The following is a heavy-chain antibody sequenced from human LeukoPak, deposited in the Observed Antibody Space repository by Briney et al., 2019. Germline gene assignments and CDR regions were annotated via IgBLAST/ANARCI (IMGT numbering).Heavy chain of an antibody. Sequence: GRSLRLSCAASGFTFSSYAMHWVRQAPGKGLEWVAVISYDGSNKYYADSVKGRFTISRDSSKNTLYLQMNSLRAEDTAVYYCARSQGPYDSSGYYYVPYWGQGTLVTVSS. V-gene: IGHV3-30-3*01. J-gene: IGHJ4*02. D-gene: IGHD3-22*01. CDR1: GFTFSSYA. CDR2: ISYDGSNK. CDR3: ARSQGPYDSSGYYYVPY.